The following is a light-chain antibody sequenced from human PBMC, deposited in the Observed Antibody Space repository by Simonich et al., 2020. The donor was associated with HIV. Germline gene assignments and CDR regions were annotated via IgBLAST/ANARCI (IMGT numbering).Light chain of an antibody. CDR1: SLRSYY. J-gene: IGLJ3*02. CDR3: AACDDSLSGRV. Sequence: SSELTQDPAVSVALGQTVRITCQGDSLRSYYASWYQQKPGQAPVIVIYGKNNRPSGIPDRFSGSTAGNTASLTIAGAQAEDEADYYCAACDDSLSGRVFGGGTKLTVL. V-gene: IGLV3-19*01. CDR2: GKN.